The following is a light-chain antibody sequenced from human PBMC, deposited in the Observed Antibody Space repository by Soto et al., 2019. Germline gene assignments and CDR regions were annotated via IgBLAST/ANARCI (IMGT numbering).Light chain of an antibody. Sequence: DIVMTPSPLSLAVTPGEPASISCRSSQSLLHSNGYNYLDWYXQKPGQSPQXLIYLGSNRASGVPDRFSGSGSGTDFTLKISRVEAEDVGVYDCMQALQTPLTFGGGTKGDIK. CDR1: QSLLHSNGYNY. CDR2: LGS. CDR3: MQALQTPLT. J-gene: IGKJ4*01. V-gene: IGKV2-28*01.